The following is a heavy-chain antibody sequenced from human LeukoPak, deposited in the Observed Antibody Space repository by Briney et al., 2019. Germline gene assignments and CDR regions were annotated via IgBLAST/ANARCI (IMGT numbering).Heavy chain of an antibody. V-gene: IGHV3-30*18. J-gene: IGHJ4*02. CDR2: ISYDGGNK. Sequence: PGRSLRLSCAASGFTFSSYAMHWVRQAPGKGLEWVAVISYDGGNKYYADSVKGRFTISRDNSKNTLYLQMNSLRAEDTAVYYCAKAGNIRFDYWGQGTLVTVSS. CDR3: AKAGNIRFDY. D-gene: IGHD2/OR15-2a*01. CDR1: GFTFSSYA.